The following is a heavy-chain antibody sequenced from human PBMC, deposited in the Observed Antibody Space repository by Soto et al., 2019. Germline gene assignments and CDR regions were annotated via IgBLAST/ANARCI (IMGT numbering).Heavy chain of an antibody. D-gene: IGHD6-19*01. CDR3: AADQGVGQWLTYYYGMDV. CDR1: GYTFTSYG. J-gene: IGHJ6*02. V-gene: IGHV1-18*01. CDR2: ISAYNGNT. Sequence: ASVKVSCTASGYTFTSYGSSWVRQAPGQGLEWMGWISAYNGNTNYAQKLQGRVTMTTDTSTSTAYMELSSLRSEDTAVYYCAADQGVGQWLTYYYGMDVWGQGTTVTV.